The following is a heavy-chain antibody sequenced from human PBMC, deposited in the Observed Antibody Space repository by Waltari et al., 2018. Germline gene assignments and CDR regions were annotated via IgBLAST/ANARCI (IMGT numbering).Heavy chain of an antibody. D-gene: IGHD2-21*01. CDR3: AGGGGGGRDCCPLDY. J-gene: IGHJ4*02. Sequence: EVQVVETGGGLIQSGGSLRLSWAASGFTVSRNYMSWVRQAPGKGREVFSFFYRDGVTNYADSEKARYPIPRDKTKNTLYLQMNSLRAEDRAVYYGAGGGGGGRDCCPLDYWGQGTLVTVSS. V-gene: IGHV3-53*02. CDR1: GFTVSRNY. CDR2: FYRDGVT.